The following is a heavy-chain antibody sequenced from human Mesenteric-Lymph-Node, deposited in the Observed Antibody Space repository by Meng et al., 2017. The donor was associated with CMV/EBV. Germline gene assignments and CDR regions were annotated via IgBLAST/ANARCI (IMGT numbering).Heavy chain of an antibody. CDR1: GLTFSDYY. CDR3: TRGFDTSSAGKLFDY. D-gene: IGHD2-2*01. CDR2: INSDGRST. V-gene: IGHV3-74*01. J-gene: IGHJ4*02. Sequence: GESLKISCAASGLTFSDYYMSWVRQAPGKGLVWISRINSDGRSTNYADSVKGRFTISRDNAKNTLYLQMNSLRAEDTAVYYCTRGFDTSSAGKLFDYWGQGTLVTVSS.